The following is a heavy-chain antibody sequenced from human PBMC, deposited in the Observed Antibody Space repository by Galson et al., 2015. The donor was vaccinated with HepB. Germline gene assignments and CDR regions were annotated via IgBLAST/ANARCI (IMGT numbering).Heavy chain of an antibody. CDR2: INPNSGGT. Sequence: SVKVSCKASGYTFTGYYMHWVRQAPGQGLEWMGWINPNSGGTNYAQKFQGRVTMTRDTSISTAYMELSRLRSDDTAVYYCRIAVLRNREGLSRGGGPDYWGQGTLVTVSS. V-gene: IGHV1-2*02. D-gene: IGHD6-19*01. CDR1: GYTFTGYY. CDR3: RIAVLRNREGLSRGGGPDY. J-gene: IGHJ4*02.